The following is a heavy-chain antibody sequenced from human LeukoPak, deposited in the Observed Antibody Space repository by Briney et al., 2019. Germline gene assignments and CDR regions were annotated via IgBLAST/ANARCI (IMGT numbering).Heavy chain of an antibody. CDR1: GGSISSYY. CDR2: LYTNGST. Sequence: PSETLSLTCIVSGGSISSYYWSWIRQPAGKELEWIGRLYTNGSTNYNPSLKSRVTISVDTSKNQFSLKLSSVTAADTAVYYCARVRIYGSGREAFDIWGQGTMVTVSS. V-gene: IGHV4-4*07. CDR3: ARVRIYGSGREAFDI. J-gene: IGHJ3*02. D-gene: IGHD3-10*01.